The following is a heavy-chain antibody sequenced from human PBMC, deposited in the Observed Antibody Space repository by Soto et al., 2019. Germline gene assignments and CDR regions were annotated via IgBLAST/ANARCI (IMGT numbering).Heavy chain of an antibody. CDR2: INHSGST. J-gene: IGHJ4*02. CDR3: ARGPSVVVATTGAWGFDY. CDR1: GGSLSGYY. V-gene: IGHV4-34*01. D-gene: IGHD2-15*01. Sequence: SETLSLTCTVYGGSLSGYYWNWIRQPPGKGLEWIGEINHSGSTNYNSSLKSRVTISVDTSKNQFSLKLSSVTAADTAVYYCARGPSVVVATTGAWGFDYWGQGTLVTVSS.